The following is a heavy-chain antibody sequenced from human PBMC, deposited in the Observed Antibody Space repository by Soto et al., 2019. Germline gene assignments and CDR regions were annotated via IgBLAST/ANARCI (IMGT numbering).Heavy chain of an antibody. CDR3: ARGLRIWEPIYS. CDR2: ISYDGSNK. J-gene: IGHJ4*02. D-gene: IGHD1-26*01. CDR1: GFTFSSYA. V-gene: IGHV3-30-3*01. Sequence: QVQLVESGGGVVQPGRSLRLSCAASGFTFSSYAMHWVRQAPGKGLEWVAVISYDGSNKYYADSVTGRFTITRDNSKNTLYLAMNSLKAEDTAVYGCARGLRIWEPIYSWGQGTLVTVSS.